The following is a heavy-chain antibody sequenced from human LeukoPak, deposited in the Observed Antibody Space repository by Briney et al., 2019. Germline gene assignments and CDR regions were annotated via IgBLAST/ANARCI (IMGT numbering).Heavy chain of an antibody. Sequence: GGSLRLSCAVSGFTFSDYYMSWIRQAPGKGLEWVSYISSSGSTIYYADSVKGRFTISRDNAKNSLYLQMNSLRAEDTAVYYCARVRLHYYDSSGYPGYFDYWGQGTLVTVSS. CDR1: GFTFSDYY. J-gene: IGHJ4*02. CDR3: ARVRLHYYDSSGYPGYFDY. CDR2: ISSSGSTI. V-gene: IGHV3-11*01. D-gene: IGHD3-22*01.